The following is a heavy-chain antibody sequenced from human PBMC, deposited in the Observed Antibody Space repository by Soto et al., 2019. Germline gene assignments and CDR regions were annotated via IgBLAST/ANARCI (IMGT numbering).Heavy chain of an antibody. Sequence: XESVKIAFKGSGDSFTSYWIGWVRQIPGKGLEWMGIIYPGDSDTRYSPSFQGQVTISADKSISTAYLQWSSLKASDTAMYYCARHNYGDYEGYYGMDVWGQGTTVTVSS. D-gene: IGHD4-17*01. V-gene: IGHV5-51*01. CDR2: IYPGDSDT. J-gene: IGHJ6*02. CDR3: ARHNYGDYEGYYGMDV. CDR1: GDSFTSYW.